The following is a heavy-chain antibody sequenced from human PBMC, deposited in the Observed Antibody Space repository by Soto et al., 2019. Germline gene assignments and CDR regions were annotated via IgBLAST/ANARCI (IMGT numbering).Heavy chain of an antibody. CDR2: ISSSSSYI. V-gene: IGHV3-21*01. CDR3: ARDLQSVDTAIGYYYYGMDV. J-gene: IGHJ6*02. Sequence: GGSLRLSCAASGFTFSSYSMNWVRQAPGKGLEWVSSISSSSSYIYYADSVKGRFTISRDNAKNSLYLQMNSLRAEDTAVYYCARDLQSVDTAIGYYYYGMDVWGQGTTVTVSS. D-gene: IGHD5-18*01. CDR1: GFTFSSYS.